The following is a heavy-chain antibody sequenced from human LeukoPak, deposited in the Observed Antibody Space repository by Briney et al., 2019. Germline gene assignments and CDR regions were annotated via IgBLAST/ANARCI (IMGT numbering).Heavy chain of an antibody. Sequence: GGSLRLSCTASGFTFSNFWMGWVRQAPGKGLEWVSAITNSGDSTYYTDSVKGRFTISRDNSKNTLYLQMNSLRAEDTAVYYCAIGGRAYFFDSWGQGTLVTVSS. V-gene: IGHV3-23*01. D-gene: IGHD3-16*01. CDR1: GFTFSNFW. J-gene: IGHJ4*02. CDR2: ITNSGDST. CDR3: AIGGRAYFFDS.